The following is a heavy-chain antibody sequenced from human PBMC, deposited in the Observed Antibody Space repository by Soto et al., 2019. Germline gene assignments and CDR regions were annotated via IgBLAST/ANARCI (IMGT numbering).Heavy chain of an antibody. CDR3: ATVLRPPPPHTSPFDY. D-gene: IGHD2-2*02. CDR1: GYTLTELS. CDR2: FDPEDGET. Sequence: ASVKVSCKVSGYTLTELSMHWVRQAPGKGLEWMGGFDPEDGETIYAQKFQGRVTVTEDTSTDTAYMELSSLRSEDTAVYYCATVLRPPPPHTSPFDYWGQGTLVTVSS. J-gene: IGHJ4*02. V-gene: IGHV1-24*01.